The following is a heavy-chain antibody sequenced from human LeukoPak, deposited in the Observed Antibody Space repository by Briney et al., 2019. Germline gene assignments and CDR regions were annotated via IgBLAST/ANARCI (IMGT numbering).Heavy chain of an antibody. CDR3: ARSTKGVAVAETYYYYGMDV. CDR1: GFTFSDYY. D-gene: IGHD6-19*01. J-gene: IGHJ6*02. Sequence: PGGSLRLSCAASGFTFSDYYMSWIRQAPGKGLEGVSYISSSGSTIYYADSVKGRFTISRDNAKNSLYLQMNSLRAEDTAVYYCARSTKGVAVAETYYYYGMDVWGQGTTVTVSS. V-gene: IGHV3-11*01. CDR2: ISSSGSTI.